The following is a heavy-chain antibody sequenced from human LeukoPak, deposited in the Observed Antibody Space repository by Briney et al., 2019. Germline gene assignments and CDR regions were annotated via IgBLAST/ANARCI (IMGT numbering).Heavy chain of an antibody. CDR2: IYYSGNT. CDR1: GGSFNGYY. CDR3: ARGQDDYSSFYTWFDP. J-gene: IGHJ5*02. Sequence: NPSETLSLTCAVYGGSFNGYYWSWIRQHPGKGLEWIGYIYYSGNTYYSPSLKRRLTISIETSKNQFSLKLRSVTAADTAVYYCARGQDDYSSFYTWFDPWGQGTLVTVSS. D-gene: IGHD4-11*01. V-gene: IGHV4-34*09.